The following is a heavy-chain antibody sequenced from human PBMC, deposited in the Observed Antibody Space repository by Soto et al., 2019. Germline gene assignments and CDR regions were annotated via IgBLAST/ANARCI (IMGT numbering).Heavy chain of an antibody. CDR3: RSSSRYSTDV. CDR2: IYGTGNT. D-gene: IGHD6-13*01. J-gene: IGHJ6*02. V-gene: IGHV4-39*01. Sequence: QLQLQESGPGLVKPSETLSLSCTVSGGSITSSFYWGWIRQPPGKGLEWIGSIYGTGNTYYNPSLXXRVTISAATSKNQFSLNLISVTAEDTAVYYCRSSSRYSTDVWGQGATVTVSS. CDR1: GGSITSSFY.